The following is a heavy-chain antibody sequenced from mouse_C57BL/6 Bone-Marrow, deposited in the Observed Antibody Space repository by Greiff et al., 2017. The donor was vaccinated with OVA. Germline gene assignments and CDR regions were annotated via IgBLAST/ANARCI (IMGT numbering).Heavy chain of an antibody. D-gene: IGHD2-1*01. V-gene: IGHV14-4*01. CDR2: IDPENGDT. CDR1: GFNIKDDY. J-gene: IGHJ2*01. Sequence: EVKLMESGAELVRPGASVKLSCTASGFNIKDDYMHWVKQRPDQGLEWIGWIDPENGDTEYASKFQGKATITADTSSNTAYLQLSSLTSEDTAVYYCTSYGNFDYWGQGTTLTVSS. CDR3: TSYGNFDY.